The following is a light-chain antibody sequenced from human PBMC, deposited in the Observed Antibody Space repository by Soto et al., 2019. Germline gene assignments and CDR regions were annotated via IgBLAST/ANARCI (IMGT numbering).Light chain of an antibody. CDR2: GAS. Sequence: EIVMTQSPATLSVSPGERATLSCRAGQRVSSNLAWYQQKPGQAPRLLIYGASTRATGIPARFSGSGSGTEFTLTISSLQSEDFAVYYCQQYNNWPYTFGQGNKLAIK. CDR1: QRVSSN. CDR3: QQYNNWPYT. J-gene: IGKJ2*01. V-gene: IGKV3-15*01.